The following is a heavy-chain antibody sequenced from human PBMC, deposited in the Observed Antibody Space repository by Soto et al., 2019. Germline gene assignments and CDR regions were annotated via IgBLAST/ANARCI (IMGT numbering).Heavy chain of an antibody. Sequence: ASVKVSCKASGYTFTGYYMHWVRQAPGQGLEWMGWINPNSGGTNYAQKFQGRVTMTRDTSISSGSSDTWYADSVKGRFIISRDNAQNSLFLQMNTLRPEDTAMYYCARVAYWGPGTQVTVSS. CDR2: INPNSGGT. J-gene: IGHJ4*02. CDR3: RDNAQNSLFLQMNTLRPEDTAMYYCARVAY. CDR1: GYTFTGYY. V-gene: IGHV1-2*02. D-gene: IGHD5-18*01.